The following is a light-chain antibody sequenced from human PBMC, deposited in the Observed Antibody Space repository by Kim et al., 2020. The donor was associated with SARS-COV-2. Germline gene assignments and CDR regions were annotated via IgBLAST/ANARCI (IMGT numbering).Light chain of an antibody. CDR2: DAS. V-gene: IGKV1-33*01. J-gene: IGKJ4*01. CDR1: QDISNY. CDR3: QQYDNLPLT. Sequence: DIQMTQSPSSLSASLGDRVTVTCQASQDISNYLNWYQQKPGKAPKLLIYDASNFETGVPSRFSGRGSGTDFTCTISSLQPEDMATYYCQQYDNLPLTFRGGTKVDIK.